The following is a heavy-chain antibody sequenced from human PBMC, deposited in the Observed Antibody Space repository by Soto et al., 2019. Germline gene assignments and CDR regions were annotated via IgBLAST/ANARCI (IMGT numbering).Heavy chain of an antibody. J-gene: IGHJ5*02. D-gene: IGHD2-15*01. CDR2: ISSASSYT. Sequence: QVQLVESGGGLVKPGGSLRLSCAASGFTFSDYYMSWIRQAPGKGLEWVSYISSASSYTNYADSVKGRFTISRDNAKKSLYLQMNSLRAEDTAVSYCARDGYCSGGTCSGWFDPWGQGTLVTVSS. CDR1: GFTFSDYY. CDR3: ARDGYCSGGTCSGWFDP. V-gene: IGHV3-11*05.